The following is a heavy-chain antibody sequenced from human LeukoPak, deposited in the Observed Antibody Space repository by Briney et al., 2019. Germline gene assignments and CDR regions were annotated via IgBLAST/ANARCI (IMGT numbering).Heavy chain of an antibody. CDR3: ARDRSSTGPNSFDY. D-gene: IGHD4-17*01. CDR2: INPNSGGT. V-gene: IGHV1-2*02. CDR1: GYTLTDYY. Sequence: ASVKVSCKSSGYTLTDYYMHWVRQAPGQGLEWMGWINPNSGGTNYAQKFQGRVTMTRDTSISTAYMELSRLRSDDTAVYYCARDRSSTGPNSFDYWGQGTLVTVSS. J-gene: IGHJ4*02.